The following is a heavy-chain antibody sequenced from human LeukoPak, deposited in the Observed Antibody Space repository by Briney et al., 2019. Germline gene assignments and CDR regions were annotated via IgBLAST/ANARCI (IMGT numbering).Heavy chain of an antibody. J-gene: IGHJ4*02. CDR1: GDAVYY. Sequence: SETLSLTCTVSGDAVYYWNWIRQPAGKGLEWIGRIYNNESTWSNPSLKSRVSMSVDTSKNQFSLKLSSVTAADAAVYYCARDIGNHFGGLDHYYYDYWGPGTLVTVSS. V-gene: IGHV4-4*07. D-gene: IGHD2-15*01. CDR2: IYNNEST. CDR3: ARDIGNHFGGLDHYYYDY.